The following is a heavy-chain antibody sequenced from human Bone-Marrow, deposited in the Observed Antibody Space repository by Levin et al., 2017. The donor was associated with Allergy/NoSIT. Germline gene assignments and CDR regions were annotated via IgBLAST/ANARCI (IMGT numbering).Heavy chain of an antibody. V-gene: IGHV3-20*04. CDR1: GFSFDAYG. CDR2: ISGNGGST. J-gene: IGHJ5*02. D-gene: IGHD3-10*01. Sequence: GESLKISCAASGFSFDAYGMTWVRQGPGKGLEWVSGISGNGGSTGYGDSVKGRFTISRDNAQNLLYLQMNSLRTEDTAFYYCARAHMKYYGSGSYLYNWVDPWGQGTLVTVSS. CDR3: ARAHMKYYGSGSYLYNWVDP.